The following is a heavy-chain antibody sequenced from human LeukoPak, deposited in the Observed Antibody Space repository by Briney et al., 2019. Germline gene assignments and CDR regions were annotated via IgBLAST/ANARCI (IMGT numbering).Heavy chain of an antibody. J-gene: IGHJ4*02. V-gene: IGHV3-7*01. CDR1: GFTFSTYW. CDR3: ARDSGLSGYDLLDY. Sequence: GGSLRLSCVASGFTFSTYWMTWVRQAPGKGLEWVANIKQDGSERYYVDSVKGRFTISRDNAKNSVYLQMSSLRAEDTAVYYCARDSGLSGYDLLDYWGQGTLVTVSS. CDR2: IKQDGSER. D-gene: IGHD5-12*01.